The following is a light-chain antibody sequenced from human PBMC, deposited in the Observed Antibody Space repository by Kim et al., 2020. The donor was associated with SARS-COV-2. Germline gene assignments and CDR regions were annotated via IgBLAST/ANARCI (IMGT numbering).Light chain of an antibody. CDR2: GAS. V-gene: IGKV3-15*01. CDR1: QSVSSN. CDR3: QQYNNWPGYT. Sequence: EIVMTQSPATLSVSPGERATLSCRASQSVSSNLGWYQQKPGQAPRLLIYGASTRATGIPARFSGSGSGTEFTLTISSLQSEDFAVYYCQQYNNWPGYTFGQGTKLEIK. J-gene: IGKJ2*01.